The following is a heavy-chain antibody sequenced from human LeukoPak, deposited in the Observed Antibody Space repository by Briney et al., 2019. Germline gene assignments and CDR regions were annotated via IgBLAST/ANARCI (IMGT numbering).Heavy chain of an antibody. J-gene: IGHJ5*02. CDR2: IYYSGST. D-gene: IGHD5-18*01. CDR1: GGSISSSSYY. V-gene: IGHV4-39*07. CDR3: ARVQLTHNWFDP. Sequence: PSETLSLTCTVSGGSISSSSYYWGWIRQPPGKGLEWIGSIYYSGSTYYNPSLKSRVTISVDTSKNQFSLKLSSVTAADTAVYYCARVQLTHNWFDPWGQGTLVTVSS.